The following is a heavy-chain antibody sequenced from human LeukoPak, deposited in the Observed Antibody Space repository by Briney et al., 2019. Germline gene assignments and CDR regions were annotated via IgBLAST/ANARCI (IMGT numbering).Heavy chain of an antibody. Sequence: SVKVSCKASGGTFSSYAISWVRQAPGQGLEWMGRIIPIFGTANYAQKFQGRVTITTDESTSTAYMELSSLRSEDTAVYYCAVYCGGGSCSPIDDYWGQGTLVTVSS. V-gene: IGHV1-69*05. CDR3: AVYCGGGSCSPIDDY. J-gene: IGHJ4*02. CDR1: GGTFSSYA. CDR2: IIPIFGTA. D-gene: IGHD2-15*01.